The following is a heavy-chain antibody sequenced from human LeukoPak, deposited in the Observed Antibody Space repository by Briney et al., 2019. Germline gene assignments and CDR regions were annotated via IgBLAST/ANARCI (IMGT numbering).Heavy chain of an antibody. Sequence: PWASVKVSCKASGYTFTSYAISWVRQAPGQGLEWMGIINPSGGSTSYAQKFQGRVTMTRDTSTSTVYMELSSLRSEDTAVYYCARDTEAVAVRLDYWGQGTLVTVSS. CDR1: GYTFTSYA. J-gene: IGHJ4*02. V-gene: IGHV1-46*01. CDR2: INPSGGST. CDR3: ARDTEAVAVRLDY. D-gene: IGHD6-19*01.